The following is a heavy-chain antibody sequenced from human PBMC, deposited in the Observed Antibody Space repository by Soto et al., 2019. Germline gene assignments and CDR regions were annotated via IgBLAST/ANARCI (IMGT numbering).Heavy chain of an antibody. V-gene: IGHV4-4*07. Sequence: PSETLSLTCTVSGGSVSSHYWSWIRQPAGKGLEWIGHIYHSGIPMINPSLKSRVALSLDTSKNQFSLTLSSVTAADTAIYYCASQDDDKSVYDFDYWGRGTLVTVSS. CDR3: ASQDDDKSVYDFDY. J-gene: IGHJ4*02. CDR1: GGSVSSHY. CDR2: IYHSGIP. D-gene: IGHD5-12*01.